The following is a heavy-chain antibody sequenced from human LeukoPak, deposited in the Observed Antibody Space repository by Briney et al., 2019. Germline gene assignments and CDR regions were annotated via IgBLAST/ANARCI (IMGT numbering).Heavy chain of an antibody. CDR2: INHSGST. CDR3: ARGGSDSSGWFSRRGRTSSHFDY. J-gene: IGHJ4*02. CDR1: GGSFSGYY. Sequence: SETLSLTCAVYGGSFSGYYWSWIRQPPGKGLEWIGEINHSGSTNYNPSLKSRVTISVDTSKNQFSLKLSSVTAADTAVYYCARGGSDSSGWFSRRGRTSSHFDYWGQGTLVTVSS. V-gene: IGHV4-34*01. D-gene: IGHD6-19*01.